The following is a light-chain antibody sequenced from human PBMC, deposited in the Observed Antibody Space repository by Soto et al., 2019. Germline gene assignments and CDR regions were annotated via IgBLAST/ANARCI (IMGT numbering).Light chain of an antibody. V-gene: IGKV1-39*01. CDR2: AAS. Sequence: DIQMTQSPSSLSASIGDSVIITCRASHDIGTYLNWYQHKPGKAPKHLIYAASSLQTGVPSRFTGSGSGTEFTLTIDSLQPEDFATYYCQQSYTTPRITFGQGTRLEIK. J-gene: IGKJ5*01. CDR1: HDIGTY. CDR3: QQSYTTPRIT.